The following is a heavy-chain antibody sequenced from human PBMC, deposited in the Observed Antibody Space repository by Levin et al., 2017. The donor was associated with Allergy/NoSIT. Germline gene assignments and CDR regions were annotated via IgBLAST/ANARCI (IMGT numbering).Heavy chain of an antibody. CDR3: ATYNGNNGREFDY. Sequence: GGSLRLSCAASGFILSDYWMTWVRQAPGKGLEWVANIKYDGTETYYVDSVKGRFTISRDNAKSSLYLQMNSLRAEDTAVYYCATYNGNNGREFDYWGQGTLVTVSS. CDR2: IKYDGTET. D-gene: IGHD1-1*01. V-gene: IGHV3-7*01. CDR1: GFILSDYW. J-gene: IGHJ4*02.